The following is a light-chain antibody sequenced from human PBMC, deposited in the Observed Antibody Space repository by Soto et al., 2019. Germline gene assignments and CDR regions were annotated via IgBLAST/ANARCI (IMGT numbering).Light chain of an antibody. V-gene: IGKV3-11*01. CDR3: QQRSSWPIT. J-gene: IGKJ5*01. CDR2: DES. Sequence: IVLTQSPATLSLSPRARATLSCRASQSVTSYLAWYQQRPGQATRLLIIDESPRATGSADRFSGSGCGADFAFTISSLEPEDFAVYYHQQRSSWPITFGQGTRLEI. CDR1: QSVTSY.